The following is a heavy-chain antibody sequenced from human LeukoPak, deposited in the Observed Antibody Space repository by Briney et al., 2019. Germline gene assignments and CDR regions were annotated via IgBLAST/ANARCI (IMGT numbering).Heavy chain of an antibody. D-gene: IGHD3-16*02. Sequence: PSETLSLSCAVHGGSFIGYYRSWNRQPPGKGLEWIGELDHSGGTNYNPSLKSPVTISVDTSKNQFSMNLTSVTAADTAVYYCAKSRRKLSHFDYWGQGTLVTVSS. CDR1: GGSFIGYY. CDR3: AKSRRKLSHFDY. V-gene: IGHV4-34*01. CDR2: LDHSGGT. J-gene: IGHJ4*02.